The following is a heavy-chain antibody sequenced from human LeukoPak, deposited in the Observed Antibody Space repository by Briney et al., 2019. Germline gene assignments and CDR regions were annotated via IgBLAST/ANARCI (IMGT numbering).Heavy chain of an antibody. J-gene: IGHJ6*03. Sequence: PSETLSLTCTVSGGSISSYYWSWIRQPAGKGLGWIGRIYTSGSTNYNPSLKSRVTMSVDTSKNQFSLKLSSVTAADTAVYYCARARYSSGWTGYYYYMDVWGKGTTVTISS. CDR3: ARARYSSGWTGYYYYMDV. CDR2: IYTSGST. CDR1: GGSISSYY. D-gene: IGHD6-19*01. V-gene: IGHV4-4*07.